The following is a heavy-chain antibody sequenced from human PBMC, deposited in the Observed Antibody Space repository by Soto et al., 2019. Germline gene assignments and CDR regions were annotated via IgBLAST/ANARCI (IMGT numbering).Heavy chain of an antibody. CDR1: GDTFTDYY. CDR2: VNPSGGHT. V-gene: IGHV1-46*01. J-gene: IGHJ4*02. Sequence: QVQLVQSGAEVKKPGASVKVSCKASGDTFTDYYIHWVRQAPGQGLEWMGTVNPSGGHTTYAQHFLGRITMTRDTPTSTLYMELTSLTSEDTAVYYCARGGHVVVVTAALDYWRQGTLVTVSS. D-gene: IGHD2-21*02. CDR3: ARGGHVVVVTAALDY.